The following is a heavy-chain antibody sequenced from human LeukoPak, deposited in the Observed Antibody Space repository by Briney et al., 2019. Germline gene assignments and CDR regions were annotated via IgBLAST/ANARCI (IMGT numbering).Heavy chain of an antibody. CDR2: IIPIFGTA. D-gene: IGHD1-26*01. J-gene: IGHJ4*02. V-gene: IGHV1-69*13. CDR3: AALNSGSYYLSFDY. Sequence: SVKVSCKTSGGTFSSYAISWVRQAPGQGLDRMGGIIPIFGTANYAQKFQGRVTITADESTSTAYMELSSLRSEDTAVYYCAALNSGSYYLSFDYWGQGTLVTVSS. CDR1: GGTFSSYA.